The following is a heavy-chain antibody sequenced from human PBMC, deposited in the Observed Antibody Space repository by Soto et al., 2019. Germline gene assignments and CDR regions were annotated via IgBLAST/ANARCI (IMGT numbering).Heavy chain of an antibody. D-gene: IGHD6-19*01. CDR2: IIPILGIA. J-gene: IGHJ4*02. Sequence: QVQLVQSGAEVKKPGSSVKVSCKASGGTFSSYTISWVRQAPGQGLEWMGRIIPILGIANYAQKFQGRVTITADKSTSTAYMELSSLRSEDTAVYYCAGRGSSGWYSDCWGQGTLVTVSS. V-gene: IGHV1-69*02. CDR3: AGRGSSGWYSDC. CDR1: GGTFSSYT.